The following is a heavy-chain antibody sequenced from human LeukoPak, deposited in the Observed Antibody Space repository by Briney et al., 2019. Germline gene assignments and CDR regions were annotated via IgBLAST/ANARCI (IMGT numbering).Heavy chain of an antibody. CDR2: IRNDGSIK. Sequence: PGGPLRLSCASSGFTFSTYGMHWVRQAPGRGWEWGAVIRNDGSIKYYAESVKGRFTISRDNSKNTLYLQMNSVRAEDTAVYYCARAVGPFDFWGPGTKVIVSS. V-gene: IGHV3-33*01. CDR3: ARAVGPFDF. J-gene: IGHJ3*01. CDR1: GFTFSTYG.